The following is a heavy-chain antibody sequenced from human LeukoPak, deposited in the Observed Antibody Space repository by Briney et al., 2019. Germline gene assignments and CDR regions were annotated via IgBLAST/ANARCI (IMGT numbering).Heavy chain of an antibody. V-gene: IGHV1-18*01. Sequence: RASVKVSCTAFGYSFSTFGITWVRQAPGQGLEWVGWINPANDNTNFAQKFDDRVTMTTDKATSTAYMELRSLRSDDTAVYFCARYLDYYDSRYSTKTFDSWGQGTQVTVSS. D-gene: IGHD3-22*01. J-gene: IGHJ4*02. CDR2: INPANDNT. CDR1: GYSFSTFG. CDR3: ARYLDYYDSRYSTKTFDS.